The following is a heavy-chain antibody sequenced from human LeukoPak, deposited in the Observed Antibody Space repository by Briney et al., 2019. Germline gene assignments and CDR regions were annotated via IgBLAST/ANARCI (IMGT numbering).Heavy chain of an antibody. CDR2: IWYDGSNK. CDR3: ARTGYSSSWYGGY. D-gene: IGHD6-13*01. Sequence: PGGSLRLSCAASGFTFSSYGMHWVRQALGKGLEWVAVIWYDGSNKYYADSVKGRFTISRDNSKNTLYLQMNSLRAEDTAVYYCARTGYSSSWYGGYWGQGTLVTVSS. CDR1: GFTFSSYG. V-gene: IGHV3-33*01. J-gene: IGHJ4*02.